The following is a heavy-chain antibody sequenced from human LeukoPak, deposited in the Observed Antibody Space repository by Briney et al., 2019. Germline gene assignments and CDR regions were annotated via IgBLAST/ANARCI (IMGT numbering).Heavy chain of an antibody. CDR3: AREASRIKDMDL. J-gene: IGHJ6*02. CDR2: IGTSRDM. CDR1: GFTFSNYN. V-gene: IGHV3-69-1*01. D-gene: IGHD2-15*01. Sequence: GGSRRLSGAASGFTFSNYNMNWVRQAPGKGRGGVSSIGTSRDMYYVDSVKGRFAISRDNAKNSLYLQMNSLRDEDTAVYYCAREASRIKDMDLWGQGTTVTVSS.